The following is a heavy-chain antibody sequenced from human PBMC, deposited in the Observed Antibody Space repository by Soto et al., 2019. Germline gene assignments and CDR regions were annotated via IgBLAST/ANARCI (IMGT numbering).Heavy chain of an antibody. J-gene: IGHJ4*02. CDR3: ARSTYYDSSGYGH. V-gene: IGHV4-34*01. D-gene: IGHD3-22*01. CDR1: GGSFSGYF. CDR2: INHSGST. Sequence: SETLSLTCAVYGGSFSGYFCSWIRQPPGKGLEWIGEINHSGSTNYNPSLKSRVTLSLDTSKNQFSLKLTSVTAADTAVYFCARSTYYDSSGYGHWGQGTLVT.